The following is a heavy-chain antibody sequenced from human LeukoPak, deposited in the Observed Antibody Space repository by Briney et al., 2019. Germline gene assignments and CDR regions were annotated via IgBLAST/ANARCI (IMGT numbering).Heavy chain of an antibody. Sequence: GGSLRLSCVASGFTFRSYAMHWVRQAPGKGLEWVSSISGSGGSTYYADSVKGRFTISRDNSKNTLYLQMNSLRVEDTAVYYCAEEVGNTYPTFDYWGQGTLVTVSS. CDR1: GFTFRSYA. J-gene: IGHJ4*02. CDR3: AEEVGNTYPTFDY. CDR2: ISGSGGST. V-gene: IGHV3-23*01. D-gene: IGHD1-26*01.